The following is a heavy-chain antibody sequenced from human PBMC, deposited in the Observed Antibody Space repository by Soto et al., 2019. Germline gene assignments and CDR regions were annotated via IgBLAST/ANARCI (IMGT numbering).Heavy chain of an antibody. J-gene: IGHJ5*02. CDR2: ISTYNVNT. CDR3: ARALTVTTSLDL. Sequence: QVQLVQSGTEVRKPGASVKVSCKASGYTFTNYGINWVRQAHGQGLEWMGWISTYNVNTYYAQKFKGRATLTTDTSTNTAYMELRSLTSDDTAVYYCARALTVTTSLDLWGLGTLVTVSS. CDR1: GYTFTNYG. V-gene: IGHV1-18*04. D-gene: IGHD4-17*01.